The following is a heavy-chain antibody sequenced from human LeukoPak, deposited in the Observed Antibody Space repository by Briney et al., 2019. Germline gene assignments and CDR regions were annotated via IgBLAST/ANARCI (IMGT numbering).Heavy chain of an antibody. J-gene: IGHJ2*01. CDR1: GYTFTGYY. D-gene: IGHD3-9*01. Sequence: ASVQVSCKASGYTFTGYYMHWVRQAPGQGLEWIGWISPNSGGTNYAQQFEGRVTMTSDTAITTAYMDLSRLRSVATAVYSCARDTLTGYPYWYFDLWGRGTLVTVSS. CDR2: ISPNSGGT. CDR3: ARDTLTGYPYWYFDL. V-gene: IGHV1-2*02.